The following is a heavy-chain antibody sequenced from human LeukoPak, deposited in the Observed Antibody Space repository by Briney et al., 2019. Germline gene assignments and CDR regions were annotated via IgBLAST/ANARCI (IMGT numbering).Heavy chain of an antibody. J-gene: IGHJ4*02. CDR1: GFTFSLYT. Sequence: GGSLRLSCAASGFTFSLYTMNWVRQAPGNGLEWVSAISSSSSYIYYADSVKGRFTISRDNAKNSLYLEMDTLRAEDTAVYYCARGTYNSDSSGYYYGYWGQGTLVTVSS. V-gene: IGHV3-21*01. D-gene: IGHD3-22*01. CDR2: ISSSSSYI. CDR3: ARGTYNSDSSGYYYGY.